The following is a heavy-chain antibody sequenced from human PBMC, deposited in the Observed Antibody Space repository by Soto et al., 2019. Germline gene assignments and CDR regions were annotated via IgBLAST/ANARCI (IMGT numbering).Heavy chain of an antibody. CDR2: IYYSGST. CDR1: GGSVSSGSYY. D-gene: IGHD5-12*01. V-gene: IGHV4-61*01. J-gene: IGHJ4*02. CDR3: ARIRYSGYDLDY. Sequence: SETLSLTCTVSGGSVSSGSYYWSWIRQPPGKGLEWIGYIYYSGSTNYNPSLKSRVTISVDTSKNQFSLKLGSVTAADTAVYYCARIRYSGYDLDYWGQGTLVTVSS.